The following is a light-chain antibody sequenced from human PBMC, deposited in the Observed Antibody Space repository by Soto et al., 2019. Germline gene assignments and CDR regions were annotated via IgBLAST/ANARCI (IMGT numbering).Light chain of an antibody. CDR2: DVS. CDR3: SSYTSSSTVV. CDR1: SSDVGGYNY. J-gene: IGLJ2*01. Sequence: QSVLTQPASVSGSPGQSITISCTGTSSDVGGYNYVSWYQQHPGKAPKLMIYDVSNRPSGVSNRFSGSKSGNTAYLTISGLQAEDEADYYCSSYTSSSTVVFGGGTKLPVL. V-gene: IGLV2-14*01.